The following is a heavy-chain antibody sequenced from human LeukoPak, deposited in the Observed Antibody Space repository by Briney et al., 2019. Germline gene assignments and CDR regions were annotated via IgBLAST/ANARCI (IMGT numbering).Heavy chain of an antibody. CDR3: ARVKWGALPATPGREYYYYGMDV. V-gene: IGHV1-69*04. Sequence: GSSVKVSCKAPGDTFSSYAISWVRQAPGQGLEWMGRIIPMRGLANNAQKFQGRVTITADKSTSTAYMELSSLRSEDTAVYYCARVKWGALPATPGREYYYYGMDVWGHGTTVTVSS. CDR2: IIPMRGLA. CDR1: GDTFSSYA. J-gene: IGHJ6*02. D-gene: IGHD2-15*01.